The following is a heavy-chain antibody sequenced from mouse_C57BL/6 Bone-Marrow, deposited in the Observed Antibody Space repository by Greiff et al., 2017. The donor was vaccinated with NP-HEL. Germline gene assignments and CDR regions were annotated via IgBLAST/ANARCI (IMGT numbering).Heavy chain of an antibody. D-gene: IGHD1-1*01. CDR1: GYTFTSYT. CDR3: ARITTVVATPLAMDY. J-gene: IGHJ4*01. CDR2: INPSSGYT. Sequence: VKLQQSGAELARPGASVKMSCKASGYTFTSYTMHWVKQRPGQGLEWIGYINPSSGYTKYNQKFKDKATLTADKSSSTAYMQLSSLTSEDSAVYYCARITTVVATPLAMDYWGQGTSVTVSS. V-gene: IGHV1-4*01.